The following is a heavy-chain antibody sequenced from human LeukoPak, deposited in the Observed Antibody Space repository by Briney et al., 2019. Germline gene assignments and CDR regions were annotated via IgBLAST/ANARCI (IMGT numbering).Heavy chain of an antibody. D-gene: IGHD3-3*01. J-gene: IGHJ4*02. CDR3: AREERVTHDFWSGLIDY. V-gene: IGHV4-61*02. CDR2: IYTSGST. CDR1: GGSISSGSYY. Sequence: SETLSLTCTVPGGSISSGSYYWSWIRQPAGKGLEWIGRIYTSGSTNYNPSLKSRVTISVDTSKNQFSLKLSSVTAADTAVYYCAREERVTHDFWSGLIDYWGQGTLVTVSS.